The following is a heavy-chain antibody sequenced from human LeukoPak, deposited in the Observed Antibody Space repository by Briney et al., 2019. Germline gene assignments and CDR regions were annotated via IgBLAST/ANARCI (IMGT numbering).Heavy chain of an antibody. J-gene: IGHJ4*02. CDR2: ISYDGSNK. Sequence: PGGSLRLSCAASGFIFSDYWLSWVRQAPGKGLEWVAVISYDGSNKYYADSVKGRFTISRDNSKNTLYLQMNSLRAEDTAVYYCARDGSSGWTWYFDYWGQGTLVTVSS. CDR1: GFIFSDYW. V-gene: IGHV3-30-3*01. CDR3: ARDGSSGWTWYFDY. D-gene: IGHD6-19*01.